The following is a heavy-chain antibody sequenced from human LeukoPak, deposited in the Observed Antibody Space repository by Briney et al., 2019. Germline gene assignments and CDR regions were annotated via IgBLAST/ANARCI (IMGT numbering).Heavy chain of an antibody. D-gene: IGHD1-1*01. CDR2: ISSSSSYI. V-gene: IGHV3-21*01. Sequence: PGGSLRLSCAGSGFTFSSYSMNWVRQAPGKGLEWVSSISSSSSYIYYADSVKGRFTISRDNAKNSLYLQMNSLRAEDTAVYYCARDLRRQERNGMDVWGQGTTVTVSS. J-gene: IGHJ6*02. CDR1: GFTFSSYS. CDR3: ARDLRRQERNGMDV.